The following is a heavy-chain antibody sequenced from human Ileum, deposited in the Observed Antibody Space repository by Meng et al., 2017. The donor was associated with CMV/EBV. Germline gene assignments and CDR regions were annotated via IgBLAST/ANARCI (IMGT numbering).Heavy chain of an antibody. CDR2: ISSTSDYR. V-gene: IGHV3-21*01. Sequence: GESLKISCEASGFTFSIYSMNWVRLAPGKGLEWVSFISSTSDYRYYADSVKGRFTISRDNSKNTLYLQMGSLMVEDTAVYYCARGRGRTGQIDPGVSGYFDSWGLGTLVTVSS. CDR1: GFTFSIYS. J-gene: IGHJ4*02. CDR3: ARGRGRTGQIDPGVSGYFDS. D-gene: IGHD1-1*01.